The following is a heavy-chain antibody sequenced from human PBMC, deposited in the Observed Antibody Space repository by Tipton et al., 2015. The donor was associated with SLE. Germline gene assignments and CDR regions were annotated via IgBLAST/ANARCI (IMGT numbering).Heavy chain of an antibody. CDR1: GYTFTSYD. Sequence: QSGPEVKKPGASVKVSCKTSGYTFTSYDISWVRQAPGQGLEWMGWISSYNGNTNYAQKFQGRVTMTTDTSTSTAYMELRSLSSDDTAVYYCARDESEHHLGGDYWGQGTLVTVSS. CDR2: ISSYNGNT. V-gene: IGHV1-18*01. D-gene: IGHD1-26*01. J-gene: IGHJ4*02. CDR3: ARDESEHHLGGDY.